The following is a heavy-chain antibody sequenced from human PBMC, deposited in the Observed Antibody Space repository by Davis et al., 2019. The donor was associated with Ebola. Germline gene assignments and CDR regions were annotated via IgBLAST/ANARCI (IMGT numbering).Heavy chain of an antibody. Sequence: ASVKVSCKASGYTFTSYYMHWVRQAPGQGLAWMGIINPSGCSTSYAQKFQGRVTMTRDTSTSTVYMELGSLRSEDTAVYYCARSGGYGGVDYYYGMDVWGKGTTVTVSS. D-gene: IGHD5-12*01. CDR2: INPSGCST. CDR3: ARSGGYGGVDYYYGMDV. CDR1: GYTFTSYY. J-gene: IGHJ6*04. V-gene: IGHV1-46*01.